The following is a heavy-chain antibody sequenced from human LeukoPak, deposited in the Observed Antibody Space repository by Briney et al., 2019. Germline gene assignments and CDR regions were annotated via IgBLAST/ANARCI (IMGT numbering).Heavy chain of an antibody. CDR1: GGSISSSSYY. J-gene: IGHJ4*02. CDR2: IYYSGST. CDR3: AVGQWELNY. V-gene: IGHV4-39*07. Sequence: PSETLSLTCAVSGGSISSSSYYWAWIRQPPGKGLEWIGSIYYSGSTYYNPSLKSRVTISVDTSKNQFSLKLSSVTAADTAVYYCAVGQWELNYWGQGTLVTVSS. D-gene: IGHD1-26*01.